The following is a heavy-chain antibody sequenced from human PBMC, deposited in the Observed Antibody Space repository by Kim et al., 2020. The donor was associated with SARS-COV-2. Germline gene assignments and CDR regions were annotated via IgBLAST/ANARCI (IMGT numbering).Heavy chain of an antibody. Sequence: IYYSGSTNYTPSLKSRVTISVDTSKNQFSLKLSSVTAADTAVYYCASTSSWGQGTLVTVSS. D-gene: IGHD2-2*01. CDR2: IYYSGST. V-gene: IGHV4-59*01. J-gene: IGHJ5*02. CDR3: ASTSS.